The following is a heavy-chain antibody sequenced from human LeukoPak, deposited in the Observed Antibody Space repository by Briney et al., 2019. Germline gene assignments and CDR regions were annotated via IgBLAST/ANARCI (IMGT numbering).Heavy chain of an antibody. D-gene: IGHD3-10*01. CDR3: AREDGDLPKGPIDY. CDR1: GFTFSDYG. CDR2: IRNDGSNY. J-gene: IGHJ4*02. Sequence: GGSLRLSCAASGFTFSDYGMHWVRQAPGKGLEWVAFIRNDGSNYYHADSVKGRFTISRDNSKNTLYLQMNSLRAEDTAVYYCAREDGDLPKGPIDYWGQGTLVTISS. V-gene: IGHV3-30*02.